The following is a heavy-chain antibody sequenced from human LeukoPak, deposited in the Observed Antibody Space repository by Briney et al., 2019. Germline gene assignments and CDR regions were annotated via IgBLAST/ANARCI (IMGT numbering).Heavy chain of an antibody. CDR3: AKGRTIFGVVTHLFDY. Sequence: PSETLSLTCTVSGGSISSYYWSWVRQAPGQGLEWVSAISGSGGSTYYADSVKGRFTISRDNSKNTLYLQMNSLRAEDTAVYYCAKGRTIFGVVTHLFDYWGQGTLVTVSS. CDR2: ISGSGGST. D-gene: IGHD3-3*01. V-gene: IGHV3-23*01. J-gene: IGHJ4*02. CDR1: GGSISSYY.